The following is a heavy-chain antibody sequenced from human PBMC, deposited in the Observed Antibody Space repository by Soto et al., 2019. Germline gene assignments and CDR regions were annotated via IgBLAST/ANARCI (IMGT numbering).Heavy chain of an antibody. CDR3: ARTYYYGSGSGSPTSYYFDY. CDR1: GFNVSTNY. J-gene: IGHJ4*02. D-gene: IGHD3-10*01. Sequence: GGSLRLSCAASGFNVSTNYMNWVRQAPGKGPEWVSIIYSGGNTYYADSVQGRFTISRDNSKNTVYLQMNSLRAEDTAVYYCARTYYYGSGSGSPTSYYFDYWGQGTLVTVSS. V-gene: IGHV3-53*01. CDR2: IYSGGNT.